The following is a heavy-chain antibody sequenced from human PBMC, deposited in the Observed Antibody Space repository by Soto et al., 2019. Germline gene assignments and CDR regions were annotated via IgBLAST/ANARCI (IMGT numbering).Heavy chain of an antibody. J-gene: IGHJ3*02. CDR2: IKGDGSER. V-gene: IGHV3-7*01. CDR1: GFIFSDYW. Sequence: GGSLRLSCAASGFIFSDYWMNWVRQAPGKGLEWVANIKGDGSERHYVDSVKGRFTISRDNAKNSLYLEMNSLRAEDTAVYYCARGGLWAFAIWGQGTMVTVSS. CDR3: ARGGLWAFAI.